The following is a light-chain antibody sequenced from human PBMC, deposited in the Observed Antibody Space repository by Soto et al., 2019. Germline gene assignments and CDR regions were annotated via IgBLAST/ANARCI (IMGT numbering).Light chain of an antibody. V-gene: IGKV3-15*01. J-gene: IGKJ2*01. CDR1: QSISSE. CDR2: SAS. Sequence: EIVMTQSPATLSVSPGERATLSCRASQSISSELAWYQQKPGPPPRLLIYSASTRATGVPARFTGSGSGSEFTLTISGLQSEDFAVYYCQQGHSWPLTFGQGTRLEI. CDR3: QQGHSWPLT.